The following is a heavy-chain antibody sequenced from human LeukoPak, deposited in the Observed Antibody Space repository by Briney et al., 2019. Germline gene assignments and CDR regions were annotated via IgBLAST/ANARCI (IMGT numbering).Heavy chain of an antibody. CDR3: ARGTGLGGDYVSN. CDR2: INPSGGTT. D-gene: IGHD4-17*01. J-gene: IGHJ4*02. V-gene: IGHV1-46*01. CDR1: GYTFITYY. Sequence: ASVKVSCKASGYTFITYYMHWVRQAPGQGLEWMGAINPSGGTTSYAQKFQARVTMTRDTSTSTVYMELSSLRSEDTAVYYCARGTGLGGDYVSNWGQGTLVTVSS.